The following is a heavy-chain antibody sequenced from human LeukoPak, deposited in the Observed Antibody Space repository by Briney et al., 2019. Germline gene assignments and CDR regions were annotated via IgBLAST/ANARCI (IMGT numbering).Heavy chain of an antibody. D-gene: IGHD1-26*01. CDR3: AKDRGWEPSFFDY. J-gene: IGHJ4*02. Sequence: PGGSLRLSCAASGFTFDDYAMHWVRHAPGKGLEWVSGISWNSGSIGYADSVKGRFTISGDNAKNSLYLQMNSLRAEDTALYYCAKDRGWEPSFFDYWGQGTLVTVSS. CDR1: GFTFDDYA. CDR2: ISWNSGSI. V-gene: IGHV3-9*01.